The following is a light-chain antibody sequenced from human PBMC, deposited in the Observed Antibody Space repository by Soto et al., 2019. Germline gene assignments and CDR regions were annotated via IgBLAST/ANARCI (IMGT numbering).Light chain of an antibody. CDR3: CSYAGSRTHVL. V-gene: IGLV2-14*01. CDR1: SSDVGGYYY. J-gene: IGLJ2*01. Sequence: QSVLTQPASVSGSPGQSITTSCTGTSSDVGGYYYVSWYQQHPGIAPKLIIYEVSNRPSGVSDRFSGSKSGNTASLTISGLQAEDEAEYYCCSYAGSRTHVLFGGGTKLTVL. CDR2: EVS.